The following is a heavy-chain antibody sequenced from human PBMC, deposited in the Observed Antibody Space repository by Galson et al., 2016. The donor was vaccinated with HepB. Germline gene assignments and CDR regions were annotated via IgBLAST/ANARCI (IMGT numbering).Heavy chain of an antibody. V-gene: IGHV3-30*18. CDR2: ISYDGGYK. Sequence: SLRLSCAASGFTFSRYDMHWVRQAPGKGLEWVSLISYDGGYKYYADSVRGRFTISRDNAKNTVYLQMNSLRAEDTAVYYCAKLTGSSYSWFDPWGQGTLVTVSS. J-gene: IGHJ5*02. D-gene: IGHD2-15*01. CDR3: AKLTGSSYSWFDP. CDR1: GFTFSRYD.